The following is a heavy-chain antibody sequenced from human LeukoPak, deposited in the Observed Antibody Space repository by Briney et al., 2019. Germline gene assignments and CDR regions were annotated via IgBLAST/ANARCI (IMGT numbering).Heavy chain of an antibody. V-gene: IGHV4-31*03. J-gene: IGHJ4*02. D-gene: IGHD3-22*01. CDR3: ARGYYYDSSGYYTKKVVFDY. CDR1: GGSISSGGYY. CDR2: IYYSGST. Sequence: PSETLSLTCTVSGGSISSGGYYWSWIRQHPGQGLEWIGYIYYSGSTYYNPSLKSRVTISVDTSKNQFSLKLSSVTAADTGVYYCARGYYYDSSGYYTKKVVFDYWGQGTLVTVSS.